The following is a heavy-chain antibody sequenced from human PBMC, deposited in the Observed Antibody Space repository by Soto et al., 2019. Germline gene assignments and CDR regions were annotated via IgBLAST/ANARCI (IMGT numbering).Heavy chain of an antibody. V-gene: IGHV3-64*01. J-gene: IGHJ6*02. Sequence: GGSLRLSCAASGFTFSSYSMHRVRQAPGKGLEYVSAISSYGGSTNYANSVKGRFTISRDNSKNTLYLQMGSLRAEDMAVYYCAKGVNSYGMDVWGQGTTVTVSS. CDR2: ISSYGGST. CDR3: AKGVNSYGMDV. D-gene: IGHD1-20*01. CDR1: GFTFSSYS.